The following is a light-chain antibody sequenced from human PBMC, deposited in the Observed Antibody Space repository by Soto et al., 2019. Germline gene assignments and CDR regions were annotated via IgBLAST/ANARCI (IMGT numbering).Light chain of an antibody. CDR3: QQYNNWPLT. CDR2: GAS. Sequence: EIVMTQSPATLSVSPGERATLSCRASQSVSSNLAWYQQKPGQAPRLLIYGASTRATGIPARFSGSGSGTXXXXXXSSLQSEDFAVYYCQQYNNWPLTFGGGTKVEIK. J-gene: IGKJ4*01. V-gene: IGKV3-15*01. CDR1: QSVSSN.